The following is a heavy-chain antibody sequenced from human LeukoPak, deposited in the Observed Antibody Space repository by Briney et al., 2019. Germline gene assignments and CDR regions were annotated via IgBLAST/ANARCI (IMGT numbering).Heavy chain of an antibody. D-gene: IGHD5-12*01. CDR3: ARDYSGYEGVPDY. Sequence: SETLSLTCAVSGYSISSGYYLGWIRQPPGKGLEWIGSIYHSGSTYYNPSLKSRVTISVDTSKNQFSLKLSSVTAADTAVYYCARDYSGYEGVPDYWGQGTLVTVSS. J-gene: IGHJ4*02. V-gene: IGHV4-38-2*02. CDR2: IYHSGST. CDR1: GYSISSGYY.